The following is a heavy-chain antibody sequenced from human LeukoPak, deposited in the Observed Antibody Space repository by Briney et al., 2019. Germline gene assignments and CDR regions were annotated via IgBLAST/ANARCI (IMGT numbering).Heavy chain of an antibody. V-gene: IGHV4-39*01. CDR1: GGSISSSSYY. CDR2: IYYSGST. Sequence: SETLSLTCTVSGGSISSSSYYWGWIRQPPGKGLEWIGSIYYSGSTYYNPSLKSRVTISVDTSKNQFSLKLSSVTAADTAVYYCAILLGCCSGGSCYSGRDYWGQGTLVTVSS. D-gene: IGHD2-15*01. CDR3: AILLGCCSGGSCYSGRDY. J-gene: IGHJ4*02.